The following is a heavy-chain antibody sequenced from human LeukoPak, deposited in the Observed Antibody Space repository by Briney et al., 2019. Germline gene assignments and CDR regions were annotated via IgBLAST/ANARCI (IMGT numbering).Heavy chain of an antibody. CDR3: ARAFRYYYYMDV. Sequence: SETLSPTCTVSGGSISSYYWSWIRQPPGKGLEWIGYIYYSGGTNYNPSLKSRVTISVDTSKNQFSLKLSSVTAADTAVYYCARAFRYYYYMDVWGKGTTVTVSS. J-gene: IGHJ6*03. CDR2: IYYSGGT. V-gene: IGHV4-59*01. CDR1: GGSISSYY.